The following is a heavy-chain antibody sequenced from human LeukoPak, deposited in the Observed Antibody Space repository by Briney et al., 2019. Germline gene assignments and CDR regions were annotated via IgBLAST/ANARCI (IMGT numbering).Heavy chain of an antibody. D-gene: IGHD3-3*01. V-gene: IGHV4-61*05. Sequence: PSETLSLTCTVSGGSIRSTTHYWGWIRQPPGKGLEWIGYIYHSGTTNYNPSLRSRITISVDTSKNQFSLKLSSVTAADTAVYYCATMKAVRVNDFWSGYPDYWGQGTLVTVSS. CDR3: ATMKAVRVNDFWSGYPDY. CDR1: GGSIRSTTHY. J-gene: IGHJ4*02. CDR2: IYHSGTT.